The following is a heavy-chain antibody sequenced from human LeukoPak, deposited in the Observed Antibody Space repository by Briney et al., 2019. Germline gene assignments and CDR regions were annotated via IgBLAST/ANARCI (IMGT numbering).Heavy chain of an antibody. J-gene: IGHJ4*02. CDR3: ARGSVFGVVGGDY. CDR1: GYTFTTFG. Sequence: ASVKVSCKASGYTFTTFGISWVRQAPGQGLEWMAWISGSDGNTKYAQKFQGRLTLSTETSTTTAYMELTNLSSDDSAVYFCARGSVFGVVGGDYWGQGTQVTVPS. D-gene: IGHD3-3*01. V-gene: IGHV1-18*01. CDR2: ISGSDGNT.